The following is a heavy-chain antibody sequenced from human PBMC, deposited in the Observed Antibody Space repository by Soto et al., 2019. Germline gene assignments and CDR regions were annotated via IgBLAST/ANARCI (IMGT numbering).Heavy chain of an antibody. V-gene: IGHV4-30-4*01. J-gene: IGHJ4*02. D-gene: IGHD7-27*01. CDR2: IYYSGST. CDR3: ARVSRDSNWGLFDY. CDR1: CGSISSGDYY. Sequence: TSETLSLTCTVSCGSISSGDYYWSWIRQPPGKGLEWIGYIYYSGSTYYNPSLKSRVTISVDTSKNQFSLKLSSVTAADTAVYYCARVSRDSNWGLFDYWGQGTLVTVSS.